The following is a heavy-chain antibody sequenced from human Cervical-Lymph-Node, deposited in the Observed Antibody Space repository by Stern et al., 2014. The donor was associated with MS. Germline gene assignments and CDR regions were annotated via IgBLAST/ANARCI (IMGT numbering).Heavy chain of an antibody. J-gene: IGHJ6*02. CDR1: GFTFRNAW. Sequence: EMQLVESGGGLVKPGGSLRLSCAASGFTFRNAWMTWIRQAPGKGLEWVGRIKSKTDGGTTDYAAPVKGRFTISRDDSKNTLYLQMSLKTEDTAVYYCTTLDRSYPYYYYGMDVWGQGTTVTVSS. CDR2: IKSKTDGGTT. D-gene: IGHD1-26*01. V-gene: IGHV3-15*01. CDR3: TTLDRSYPYYYYGMDV.